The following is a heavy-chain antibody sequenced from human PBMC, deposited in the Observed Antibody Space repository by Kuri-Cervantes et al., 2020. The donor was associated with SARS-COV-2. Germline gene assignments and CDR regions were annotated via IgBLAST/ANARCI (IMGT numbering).Heavy chain of an antibody. V-gene: IGHV3-30*18. CDR3: AKMGDNHSKGDYGNEV. J-gene: IGHJ6*02. CDR1: GFSFSSFP. CDR2: ISTDGNNR. D-gene: IGHD3-16*01. Sequence: GESLKISCEASGFSFSSFPMHWVRHAPGKGLEWVALISTDGNNRYYVDFLKGRFAISRDNSKNTLHLDMNSLRPEDTGVYYCAKMGDNHSKGDYGNEVWGQGITVTVFS.